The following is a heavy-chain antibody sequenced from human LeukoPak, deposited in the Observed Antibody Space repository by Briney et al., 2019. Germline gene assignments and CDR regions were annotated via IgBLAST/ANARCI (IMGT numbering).Heavy chain of an antibody. V-gene: IGHV1-2*02. D-gene: IGHD6-19*01. Sequence: GASVKVSCKASGYTFTGYYMHWVRQAPGQGLEWMGWINPNSGGTNYAQKFQGRVTMTRDTSISTAYMELSRLRSDDTAVYYCARERTLAVAGSGSPIDLWGRGTLVTVSS. J-gene: IGHJ2*01. CDR3: ARERTLAVAGSGSPIDL. CDR2: INPNSGGT. CDR1: GYTFTGYY.